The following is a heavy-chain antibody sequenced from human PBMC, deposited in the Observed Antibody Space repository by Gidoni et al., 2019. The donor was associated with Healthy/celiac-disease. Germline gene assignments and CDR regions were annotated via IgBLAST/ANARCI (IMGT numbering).Heavy chain of an antibody. Sequence: QVQLVESGGGLVKPGGSLRLSCAASGFTFRDYYMSWLRQAPGKGLEWVSYISSSGSTIYYADSVKGRFTISRDNAKNSLYLQMNSLRAEDTAVYYCARDRSLVGSSGYYHGMDVWGQGTTVTVSS. J-gene: IGHJ6*02. CDR2: ISSSGSTI. CDR1: GFTFRDYY. V-gene: IGHV3-11*01. D-gene: IGHD3-22*01. CDR3: ARDRSLVGSSGYYHGMDV.